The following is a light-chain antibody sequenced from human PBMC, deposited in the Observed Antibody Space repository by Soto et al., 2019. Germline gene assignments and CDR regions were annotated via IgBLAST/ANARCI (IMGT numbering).Light chain of an antibody. V-gene: IGKV1-5*03. CDR1: QDISNW. Sequence: DIQMTQSPSTLSASVGDRVTITCRASQDISNWLAWYQQEPGKAPKLLMYKASTLKSGVPSRFSGSGSGTEFTLTITSLQPHDFATYYCHQYNIYPYTFGQGTKLDVK. J-gene: IGKJ2*01. CDR3: HQYNIYPYT. CDR2: KAS.